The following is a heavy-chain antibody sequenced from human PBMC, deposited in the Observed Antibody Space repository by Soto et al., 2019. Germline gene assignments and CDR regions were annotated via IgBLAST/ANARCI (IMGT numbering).Heavy chain of an antibody. J-gene: IGHJ6*02. V-gene: IGHV1-69*01. Sequence: QVQLVQSGAEVKKPGSSVKVSCKASGGTFSSYAISWVRQAPGQGLEWMGGIIPISGTANYAQKFQGRVTITADESTSTAHMERSSLRSEDAAFYYCARPQGSITSLEIYYYYYYGLDVWGQGTTVTVSS. D-gene: IGHD2-2*01. CDR1: GGTFSSYA. CDR2: IIPISGTA. CDR3: ARPQGSITSLEIYYYYYYGLDV.